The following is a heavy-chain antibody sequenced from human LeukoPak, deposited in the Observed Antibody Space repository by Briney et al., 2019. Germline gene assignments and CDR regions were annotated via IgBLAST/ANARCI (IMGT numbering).Heavy chain of an antibody. CDR1: GYTFTSYD. CDR3: ARGSYYYDSSGYSNWFDP. D-gene: IGHD3-22*01. CDR2: MNPNSGNT. J-gene: IGHJ5*02. Sequence: ASVKVSCKASGYTFTSYDINWVRQATGQGLEWMGWMNPNSGNTGYAQKFQGRVTVTRNTSISTAYMELSSLRSEDTAVYYCARGSYYYDSSGYSNWFDPWGQGTLVTVSS. V-gene: IGHV1-8*01.